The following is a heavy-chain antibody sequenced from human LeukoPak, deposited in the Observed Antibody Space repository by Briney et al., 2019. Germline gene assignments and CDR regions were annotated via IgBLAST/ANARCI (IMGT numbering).Heavy chain of an antibody. D-gene: IGHD1-26*01. CDR2: ISGSGGST. V-gene: IGHV3-23*01. CDR1: GFTFSSYA. J-gene: IGHJ4*02. CDR3: ARFGATLEY. Sequence: PGGSLRLYCAASGFTFSSYAMSWVRQAPGKGLEWVSAISGSGGSTYYADSVKGRFTISRDNAKNSLYLQMNSLRAEDTAVYYCARFGATLEYWGQGTLVTVSS.